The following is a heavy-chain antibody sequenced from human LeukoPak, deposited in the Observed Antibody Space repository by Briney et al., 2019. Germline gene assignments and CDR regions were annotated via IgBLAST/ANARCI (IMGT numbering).Heavy chain of an antibody. D-gene: IGHD4/OR15-4a*01. J-gene: IGHJ5*02. Sequence: PSETLSLTCTVSGGSITSYYWSWIRQPPGKGLEWIGYIYSSGSTNYNPSPKSRVTISVDTSKNQFSLNLSSVTAADTAVYYCARHANSDWFDPWGQGTLVTVSS. CDR2: IYSSGST. CDR1: GGSITSYY. V-gene: IGHV4-59*08. CDR3: ARHANSDWFDP.